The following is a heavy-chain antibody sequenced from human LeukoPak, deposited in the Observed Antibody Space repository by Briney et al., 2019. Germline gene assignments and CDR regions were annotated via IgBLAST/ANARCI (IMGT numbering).Heavy chain of an antibody. D-gene: IGHD6-13*01. V-gene: IGHV3-21*01. Sequence: SISSSRSYIYYADSGKGRFTISRDNAKNSLYLQMNSLRAEDTAVYYCARDAAAADAFDIWGQGTMVTASS. CDR3: ARDAAAADAFDI. CDR2: ISSSRSYI. J-gene: IGHJ3*02.